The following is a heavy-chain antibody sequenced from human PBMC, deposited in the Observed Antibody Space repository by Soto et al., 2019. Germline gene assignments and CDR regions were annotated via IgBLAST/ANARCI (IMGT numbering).Heavy chain of an antibody. CDR3: ATSFRYFDN. J-gene: IGHJ4*02. Sequence: GGSLRLSXAASGSISTTTPLSWVRQAPGKGLEWVSTISGRGTNTYYADSVKGRFIISRDNLKNTVNLQMNGLGVEDTAIYYCATSFRYFDNWGQGTQVTVSS. CDR2: ISGRGTNT. V-gene: IGHV3-23*01. CDR1: GSISTTTP.